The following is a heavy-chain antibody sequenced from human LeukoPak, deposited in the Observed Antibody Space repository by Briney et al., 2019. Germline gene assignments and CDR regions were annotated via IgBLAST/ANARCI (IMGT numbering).Heavy chain of an antibody. CDR3: ARDAEVGTLFGVLSRYNWFDP. CDR1: GFSFSHFW. J-gene: IGHJ5*02. CDR2: IRQDGSEK. V-gene: IGHV3-7*01. D-gene: IGHD3-3*01. Sequence: PGGSLRLSCAASGFSFSHFWMSWVRQAPGKGLEWVANIRQDGSEKYYVDSVKGRFTISRHNAKKSLYLQMNSLRAEDTAVYYCARDAEVGTLFGVLSRYNWFDPWGQGALVTVSS.